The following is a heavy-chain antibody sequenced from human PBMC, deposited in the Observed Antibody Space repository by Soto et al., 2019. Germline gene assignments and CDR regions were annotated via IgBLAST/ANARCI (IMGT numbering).Heavy chain of an antibody. J-gene: IGHJ4*02. V-gene: IGHV3-66*01. CDR1: GFTISSNY. D-gene: IGHD1-26*01. CDR2: IYGGGST. Sequence: GGSLRHSCAASGFTISSNYMNWVRQAPGKGLEWVSIIYGGGSTYYADSVKGRFTISRDTSKNTLYLQMNSLRAEDTAVYYCASSESKPRFDSWGQGTLVTVSS. CDR3: ASSESKPRFDS.